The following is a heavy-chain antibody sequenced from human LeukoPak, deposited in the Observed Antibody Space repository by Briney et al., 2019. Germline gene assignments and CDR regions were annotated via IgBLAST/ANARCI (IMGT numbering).Heavy chain of an antibody. CDR2: IYTSGST. V-gene: IGHV4-61*02. Sequence: PSETLSLTCTVSGGSISSGTYYWRWIRQPAGKGLEWIGRIYTSGSTNYNPSLKSRVTISVDTSKNQFSLKLSSVTAADTAVYYCASSSAWGVVPAAIDYWGQGTLVTVSS. J-gene: IGHJ4*02. CDR1: GGSISSGTYY. CDR3: ASSSAWGVVPAAIDY. D-gene: IGHD2-2*01.